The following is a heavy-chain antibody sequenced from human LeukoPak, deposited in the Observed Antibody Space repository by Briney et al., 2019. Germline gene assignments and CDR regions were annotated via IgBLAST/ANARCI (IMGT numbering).Heavy chain of an antibody. CDR1: GGSFSGYY. V-gene: IGHV4-34*01. CDR3: ARALYSGSYFDY. CDR2: INHSGST. D-gene: IGHD1-26*01. J-gene: IGHJ4*02. Sequence: SETLSLTCAVYGGSFSGYYWSWIRQPPGKGLEWIGEINHSGSTNYNPSLKSRVTISVDTSKNQFSLKLSSVTAADTAAYYCARALYSGSYFDYWGQGTLVTVSS.